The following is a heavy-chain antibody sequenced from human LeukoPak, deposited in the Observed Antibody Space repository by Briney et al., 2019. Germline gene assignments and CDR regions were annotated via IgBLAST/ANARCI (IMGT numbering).Heavy chain of an antibody. CDR3: ASRLYGSGIH. V-gene: IGHV5-51*07. CDR1: GYSFTSYW. Sequence: GESLKISCKGSGYSFTSYWMGWFHQLPGKGLEWMGIIYPGDSDTRYNPSFQGQVTISADKSIGTAYLQWSSLKASDTAMYYCASRLYGSGIHWGQGTLVTVSS. D-gene: IGHD3-10*01. J-gene: IGHJ4*02. CDR2: IYPGDSDT.